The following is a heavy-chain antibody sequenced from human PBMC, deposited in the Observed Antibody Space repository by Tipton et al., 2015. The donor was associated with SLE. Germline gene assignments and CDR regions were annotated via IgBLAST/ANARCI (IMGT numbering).Heavy chain of an antibody. V-gene: IGHV4-59*01. D-gene: IGHD2-8*01. CDR3: ARYTNGYFDY. J-gene: IGHJ4*02. CDR1: NGSISNYY. CDR2: IYYSGST. Sequence: TLSLTCTVSNGSISNYYWSWIRQPPGKGLEWIGYIYYSGSTNYNPSLRSRVTISVDTSKNQFSLKLTSVTAADTAVYYCARYTNGYFDYWGQGTLVTVSS.